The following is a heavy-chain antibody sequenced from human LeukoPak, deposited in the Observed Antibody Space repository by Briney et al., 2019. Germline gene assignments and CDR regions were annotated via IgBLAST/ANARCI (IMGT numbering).Heavy chain of an antibody. V-gene: IGHV3-30*02. CDR1: GFSFSSYG. D-gene: IGHD3-16*01. CDR2: IPRDGSYE. Sequence: PGGSLRLSCAASGFSFSSYGMHWVRLAPGRGLEWVAFIPRDGSYEKYADSVKGRFAISRDNSKSTLYLHMNSLRAEDTGVYYCANIPNLFGPDYWGQGSLVTVSS. CDR3: ANIPNLFGPDY. J-gene: IGHJ4*02.